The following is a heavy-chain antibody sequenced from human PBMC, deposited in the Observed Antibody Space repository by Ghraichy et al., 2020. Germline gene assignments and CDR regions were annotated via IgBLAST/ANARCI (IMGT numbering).Heavy chain of an antibody. D-gene: IGHD5-24*01. V-gene: IGHV3-30*18. CDR2: ISYDGSNK. CDR3: AKEATSPFDY. Sequence: GGSLRLSCAASGFTFSSYGMHWVRQAPGKGLEWVAVISYDGSNKFYADSVKGRFTISRDNSKNTLYLQMNSLRAEDTAVYYCAKEATSPFDYWGQGTLVTVSS. J-gene: IGHJ4*02. CDR1: GFTFSSYG.